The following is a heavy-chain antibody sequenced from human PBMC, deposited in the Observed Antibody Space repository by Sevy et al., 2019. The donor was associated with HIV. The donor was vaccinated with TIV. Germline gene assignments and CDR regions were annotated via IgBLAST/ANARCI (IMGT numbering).Heavy chain of an antibody. J-gene: IGHJ4*01. V-gene: IGHV3-21*04. CDR3: ARDFTMFGVVSGIDY. CDR1: GFNFRTYS. Sequence: GGSLRLSCAASGFNFRTYSMNWVRQAPGKGLEWLSSISDDSRYIYYSDSVKGRFTISRANAKNLLFLQMNNLRVEDTAIYYCARDFTMFGVVSGIDYWGQGNLVTVSS. D-gene: IGHD3-3*01. CDR2: ISDDSRYI.